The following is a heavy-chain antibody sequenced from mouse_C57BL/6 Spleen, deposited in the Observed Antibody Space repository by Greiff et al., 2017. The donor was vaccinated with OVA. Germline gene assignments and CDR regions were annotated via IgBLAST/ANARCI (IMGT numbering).Heavy chain of an antibody. V-gene: IGHV2-9*01. D-gene: IGHD2-4*01. CDR2: IWGGGST. CDR1: GFSLTSYG. CDR3: AKHLGMGLPPYYAMDY. Sequence: VKVIESGPGLVAPSQRLSITCTVSGFSLTSYGVDWVRQPPGKGLEWLGVIWGGGSTNYNSALMSRLSISKDNSKSQVFLKMNSLQTDDTAMYYCAKHLGMGLPPYYAMDYWGQGTSVTVSS. J-gene: IGHJ4*01.